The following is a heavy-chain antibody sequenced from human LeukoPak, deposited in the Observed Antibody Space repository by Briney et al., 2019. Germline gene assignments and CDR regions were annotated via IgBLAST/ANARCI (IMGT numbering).Heavy chain of an antibody. D-gene: IGHD3-10*01. J-gene: IGHJ4*02. CDR2: IYYSGST. CDR1: GGSISSGDYY. V-gene: IGHV4-30-4*01. Sequence: PSQTLSLTCTVSGGSISSGDYYWSWIRQAPGKGLEWIGYIYYSGSTYYNPSLKSRVTISVDTSKNQFSLKLSSVTAADTAVYYCARHHMVRGVIITSRFDYWGQGTLVTVSS. CDR3: ARHHMVRGVIITSRFDY.